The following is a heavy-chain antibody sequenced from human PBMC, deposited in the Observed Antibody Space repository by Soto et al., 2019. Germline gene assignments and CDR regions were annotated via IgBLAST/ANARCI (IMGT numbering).Heavy chain of an antibody. CDR3: PRDAPRTVHDSYYYCMDV. CDR1: GFTFSCYG. CDR2: IWYDGSNK. V-gene: IGHV3-33*01. D-gene: IGHD4-17*01. J-gene: IGHJ6*03. Sequence: QVQLVESGGGVVQPGRSLRLSCAASGFTFSCYGMHWVRQAPGKGLEWVAVIWYDGSNKYYADSVKGRFTISRDNSKNTLYLQMNSLRAEDTAVYYCPRDAPRTVHDSYYYCMDVWGKGTTVTVSS.